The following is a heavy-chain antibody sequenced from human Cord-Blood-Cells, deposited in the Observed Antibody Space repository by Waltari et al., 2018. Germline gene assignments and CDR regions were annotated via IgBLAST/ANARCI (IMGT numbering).Heavy chain of an antibody. CDR2: IIPIFGTA. D-gene: IGHD6-13*01. J-gene: IGHJ1*01. CDR1: GGTFSSYA. V-gene: IGHV1-69*01. CDR3: LLFLAAAGTWEYFQH. Sequence: QVQLVQSGAEVKKPGSSVKVSCTASGGTFSSYASSWVRQAPGQGLGWMGGIIPIFGTANYAQKFQGRVTITADESTSTAYMELSSLRSEDTAVYYCLLFLAAAGTWEYFQHWGQGTLVTVSS.